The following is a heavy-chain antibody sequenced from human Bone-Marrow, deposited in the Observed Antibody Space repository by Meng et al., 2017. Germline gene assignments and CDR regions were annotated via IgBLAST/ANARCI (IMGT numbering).Heavy chain of an antibody. D-gene: IGHD4-17*01. J-gene: IGHJ2*01. V-gene: IGHV4-31*03. Sequence: QVPLQESGPGLVTPSKTLSLTCTVSGGSISSGNHYWSWIRQHPGKSLKYIGYIYYSGSTYYNPSLKSRVIISVDTSKNQFSLRLNSVTAADTAVYYCASLYGDSSVWYLDLWGRGTLVTVSS. CDR2: IYYSGST. CDR1: GGSISSGNHY. CDR3: ASLYGDSSVWYLDL.